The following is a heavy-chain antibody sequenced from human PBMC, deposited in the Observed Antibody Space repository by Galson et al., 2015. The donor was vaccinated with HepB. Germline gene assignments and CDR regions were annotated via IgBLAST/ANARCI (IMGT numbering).Heavy chain of an antibody. V-gene: IGHV3-30*04. Sequence: SLRLSCATSGFTFSSYAMHWVRQAPGKGLEWVAVISYDGSNKYYADSVKGRFTISRDNSKNTLYLQMNSLRAEDTAVYYCARGDYYDRSGAFDIWGQGTMVTVSS. CDR1: GFTFSSYA. CDR3: ARGDYYDRSGAFDI. D-gene: IGHD3-22*01. CDR2: ISYDGSNK. J-gene: IGHJ3*02.